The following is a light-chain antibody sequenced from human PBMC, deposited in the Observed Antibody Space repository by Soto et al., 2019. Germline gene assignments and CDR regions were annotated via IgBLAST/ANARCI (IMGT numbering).Light chain of an antibody. CDR1: SSDVGSYNL. Sequence: QSALTQPASVSGSPGQSITIPCTGTSSDVGSYNLVSWYQQHPGKVPKVLLYEDTRRPSGVSSRFSGSKSGNTASLTIAGLQPDDEADYYCCSYTITNTLIFGSGTKVTVL. CDR2: EDT. J-gene: IGLJ1*01. V-gene: IGLV2-14*02. CDR3: CSYTITNTLI.